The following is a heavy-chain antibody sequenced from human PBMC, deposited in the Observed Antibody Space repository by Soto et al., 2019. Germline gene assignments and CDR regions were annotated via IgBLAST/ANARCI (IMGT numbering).Heavy chain of an antibody. CDR3: ARDDEGTQKPRDYYYYGMDV. CDR1: GFTFSSYA. V-gene: IGHV3-30-3*01. CDR2: ISYDGSNK. J-gene: IGHJ6*02. Sequence: PGGSLRLSCAASGFTFSSYAMHWVRQAPGKGLEWVAVISYDGSNKYYADSVKGRFTISRDNSKNTLYLQMNSLRAEDTAVYYCARDDEGTQKPRDYYYYGMDVWGQGTTVTVSS. D-gene: IGHD1-1*01.